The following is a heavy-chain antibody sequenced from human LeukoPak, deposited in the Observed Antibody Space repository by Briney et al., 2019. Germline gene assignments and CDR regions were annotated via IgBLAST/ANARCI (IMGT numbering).Heavy chain of an antibody. J-gene: IGHJ3*02. CDR3: ARDRPQLGYDFWSGCPGPAFDI. CDR2: ISAYNGNT. D-gene: IGHD3-3*01. Sequence: ASVKVSCKASGYTFTGYYMHWVRQAPGQGLEWMGWISAYNGNTNYAQKLQGRVTMTTDTSTSTAYMELRSLRSDDTAVYYCARDRPQLGYDFWSGCPGPAFDIWGQGTMVTVSS. V-gene: IGHV1-18*04. CDR1: GYTFTGYY.